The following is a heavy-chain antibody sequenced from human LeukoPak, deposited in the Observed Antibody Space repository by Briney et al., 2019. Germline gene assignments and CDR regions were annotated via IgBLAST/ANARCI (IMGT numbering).Heavy chain of an antibody. CDR1: GFSLSTSGMS. D-gene: IGHD2-15*01. V-gene: IGHV2-70*11. J-gene: IGHJ6*02. CDR3: ARTIVVMLVAIRGEGHTFYGMDV. Sequence: SGPTLVNPTQTLTLTCTFSGFSLSTSGMSVSWIRQPPGKAPEWLARIDWDDNKYYSTSLKTRLTISKDTSKKQVVLTMTNMDPVDTATYYCARTIVVMLVAIRGEGHTFYGMDVWGQGTTVTVSS. CDR2: IDWDDNK.